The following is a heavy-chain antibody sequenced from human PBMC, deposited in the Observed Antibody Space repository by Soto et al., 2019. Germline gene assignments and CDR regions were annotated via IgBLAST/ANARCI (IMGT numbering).Heavy chain of an antibody. CDR2: ISAYNGNT. J-gene: IGHJ5*02. V-gene: IGHV1-18*04. D-gene: IGHD5-18*01. CDR1: GYTFTSYG. CDR3: ARAVDTAMEGWFDP. Sequence: VASVKVSCKASGYTFTSYGISWVRQAPGQGLEWMGWISAYNGNTNYAQKLQGRVTMTTDTSTSTAYMELGSLRSDDTAVYYCARAVDTAMEGWFDPWGQGTLVTVSS.